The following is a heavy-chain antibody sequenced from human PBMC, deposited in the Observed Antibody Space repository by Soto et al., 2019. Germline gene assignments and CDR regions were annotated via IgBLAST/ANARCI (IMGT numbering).Heavy chain of an antibody. J-gene: IGHJ4*02. CDR1: GGSFRGYY. Sequence: PSETLSLTCAVYGGSFRGYYWSWIRQPPGKGLEWIGEINHRGSANYNPSVKSRVTISVDTSKNQFSLKLSSVTAADTAVYYCARWPQLEPRFDYWGQGTLVTVSS. CDR2: INHRGSA. CDR3: ARWPQLEPRFDY. V-gene: IGHV4-34*01. D-gene: IGHD1-1*01.